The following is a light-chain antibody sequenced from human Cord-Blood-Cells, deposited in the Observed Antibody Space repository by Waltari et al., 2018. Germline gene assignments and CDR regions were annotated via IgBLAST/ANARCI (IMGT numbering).Light chain of an antibody. Sequence: ELVLTQSPATLSLSPGERATLSCRASQSVCSYLAWYQQKPGQAPRLLIYDASNRATGIPARFSGSGSGTDFTLTISSLEPEDFAVYYCQQRSNWPPLFGGGTKVEIK. CDR3: QQRSNWPPL. CDR2: DAS. J-gene: IGKJ4*01. CDR1: QSVCSY. V-gene: IGKV3-11*01.